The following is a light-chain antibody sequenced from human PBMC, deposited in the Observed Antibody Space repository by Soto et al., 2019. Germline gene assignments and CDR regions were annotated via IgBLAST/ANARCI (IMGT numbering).Light chain of an antibody. CDR1: QSVSSN. J-gene: IGKJ3*01. V-gene: IGKV3-15*01. CDR3: QQYNNWPSFT. Sequence: DIVMTQSPATLSVSPGERATLSCRASQSVSSNLAWYQQKPGQAPSPLAYGASTRATGIPARFSGSGSGTEFLLTISSLQSEDFALYYCQQYNNWPSFTFGPGTKVDIK. CDR2: GAS.